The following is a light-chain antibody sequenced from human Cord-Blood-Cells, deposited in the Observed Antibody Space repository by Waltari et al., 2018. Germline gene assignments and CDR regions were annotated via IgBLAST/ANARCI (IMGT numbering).Light chain of an antibody. CDR1: SSDVGGYNS. V-gene: IGLV2-14*01. CDR2: EVS. J-gene: IGLJ2*01. Sequence: QSALTQPASVSGSPGQSITISCTGTSSDVGGYNSVFWYQQHAGKAPKLMIYEVSNRPSGVSNRFSGSKSGNTASLTISGLQAEDEADYYCSSYTSSSTLVVFGGGTKLTVL. CDR3: SSYTSSSTLVV.